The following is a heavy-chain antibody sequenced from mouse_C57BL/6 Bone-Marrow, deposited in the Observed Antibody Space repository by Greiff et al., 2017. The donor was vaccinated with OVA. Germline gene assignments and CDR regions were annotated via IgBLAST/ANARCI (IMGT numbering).Heavy chain of an antibody. V-gene: IGHV5-6*02. CDR1: GFTFSSYG. CDR2: ISRGGSYT. Sequence: DVKLVESGGDLVKPGGSLKLSCAASGFTFSSYGMSWVRQTPDKRLEWVATISRGGSYTDYPDSVKGRSTISRDTAKTTLYLQMSSLKSEVTARSYYARLPAWFAYWGQGTLVTVSA. CDR3: ARLPAWFAY. J-gene: IGHJ3*01.